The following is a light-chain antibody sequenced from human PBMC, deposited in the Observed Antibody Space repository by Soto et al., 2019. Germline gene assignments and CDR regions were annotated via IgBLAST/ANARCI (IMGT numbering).Light chain of an antibody. J-gene: IGKJ4*01. CDR1: QNINRW. V-gene: IGKV1-5*01. CDR2: DAS. CDR3: QQYNSYLT. Sequence: DIQMTQSPSTLSASVGDRVTITCRASQNINRWLAWYQQKPGKAPKLLIYDASNLESGVPSKSSGSGSGTEFTLTISSLQPDDFATYYCQQYNSYLTFGGGTKVDIK.